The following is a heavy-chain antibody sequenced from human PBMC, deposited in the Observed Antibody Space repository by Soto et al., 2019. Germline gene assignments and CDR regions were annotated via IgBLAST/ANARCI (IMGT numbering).Heavy chain of an antibody. CDR3: ARGGSSEGYYYYGMDV. CDR2: IYYSGST. V-gene: IGHV4-59*01. J-gene: IGHJ6*02. Sequence: TLSLTCTVSGGSISSYYWSWIRQPPGKGLEWIGYIYYSGSTNYNPSLKSRVTISVDTSKNQFSLKLSSVTAADTDVYYCARGGSSEGYYYYGMDVWGPGTPVTVSS. D-gene: IGHD6-25*01. CDR1: GGSISSYY.